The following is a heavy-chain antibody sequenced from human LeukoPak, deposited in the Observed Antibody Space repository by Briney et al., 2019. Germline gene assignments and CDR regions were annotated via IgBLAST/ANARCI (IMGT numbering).Heavy chain of an antibody. D-gene: IGHD4-17*01. CDR1: GGSISSSNW. CDR3: ARSVDYGDGPWDY. Sequence: SETLSLTCAVSGGSISSSNWWSWVRQPPGKGLEWIGEIYHSGSTNYNPSLKSRVTISVDKSKNQFSLKLSSVTAADTAVYYCARSVDYGDGPWDYWGQGTLVTVSS. J-gene: IGHJ4*02. V-gene: IGHV4-4*02. CDR2: IYHSGST.